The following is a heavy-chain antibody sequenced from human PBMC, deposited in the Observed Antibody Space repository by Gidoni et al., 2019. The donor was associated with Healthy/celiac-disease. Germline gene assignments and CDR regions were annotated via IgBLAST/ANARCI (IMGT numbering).Heavy chain of an antibody. CDR1: GCPVSRAA. Sequence: EVQLLESGGGLVQPGGALRRSCLASGCPVSRAAMSWVRQAPGKGLEWVSAISGSVGSTYYADSVKGRFTISRDNSKNTLYLQMNSLRAEDTAVYYCAKLRLVGVYSSSWYFQHWGQGTLVTVSS. CDR2: ISGSVGST. CDR3: AKLRLVGVYSSSWYFQH. J-gene: IGHJ1*01. D-gene: IGHD6-13*01. V-gene: IGHV3-23*01.